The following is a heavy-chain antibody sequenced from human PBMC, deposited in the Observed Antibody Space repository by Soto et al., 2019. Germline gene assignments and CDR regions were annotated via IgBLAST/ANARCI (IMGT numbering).Heavy chain of an antibody. D-gene: IGHD3-10*01. J-gene: IGHJ4*02. CDR2: ISGNGDST. CDR1: GFTFSSYA. V-gene: IGHV3-64*01. CDR3: ARRGYGLYVDY. Sequence: EVQLVESGGGLVQPGGSLRLSCAASGFTFSSYAMHWVRQAPGKGLEYVSVISGNGDSTYYANSVKGRFTISRDNSKNTLYLQMGSLRADDMAVYYCARRGYGLYVDYWGQGTLVTVSS.